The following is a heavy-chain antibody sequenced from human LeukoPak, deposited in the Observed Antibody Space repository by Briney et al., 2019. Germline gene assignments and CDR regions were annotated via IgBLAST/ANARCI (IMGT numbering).Heavy chain of an antibody. CDR3: ARDLRFGESRGAFDI. D-gene: IGHD3-10*01. CDR2: IWYGGSNK. CDR1: GFTFSSYG. J-gene: IGHJ3*02. Sequence: GRSLRLSCAASGFTFSSYGMHWVRQAPGKGLEWVAVIWYGGSNKYYADSVKGRFTISRDNSKNTLYLQMNSLRAEDTAVYYCARDLRFGESRGAFDIWGQGTMVTVSS. V-gene: IGHV3-33*08.